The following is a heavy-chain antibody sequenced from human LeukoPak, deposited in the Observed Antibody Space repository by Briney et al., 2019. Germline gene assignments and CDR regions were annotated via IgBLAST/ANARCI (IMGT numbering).Heavy chain of an antibody. CDR1: GGTFSSYA. CDR3: ARARYSNYGGGFDY. D-gene: IGHD4-11*01. V-gene: IGHV1-69*04. Sequence: ASVKVSCKASGGTFSSYAISWVRQAPGQGLEWMGRIIPILGIANYAQKFQGRVTITADKSTSTAYMELSSLRSEDTAVYYCARARYSNYGGGFDYWGQGTLVTVSS. J-gene: IGHJ4*02. CDR2: IIPILGIA.